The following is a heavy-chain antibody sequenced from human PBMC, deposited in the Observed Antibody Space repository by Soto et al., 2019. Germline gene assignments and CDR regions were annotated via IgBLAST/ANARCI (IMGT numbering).Heavy chain of an antibody. CDR2: IIPIFGTA. CDR3: ARGKVAAMEQRGYYYYGMDV. V-gene: IGHV1-69*13. Sequence: GASVKVSCKASGGTFSSYAISWVRQAPGQGLEWMGGIIPIFGTANYAQKFQGRVTITADESTSTAYMELSGLRSEDTAVYYCARGKVAAMEQRGYYYYGMDVWGQGTTVTVSS. J-gene: IGHJ6*02. D-gene: IGHD5-18*01. CDR1: GGTFSSYA.